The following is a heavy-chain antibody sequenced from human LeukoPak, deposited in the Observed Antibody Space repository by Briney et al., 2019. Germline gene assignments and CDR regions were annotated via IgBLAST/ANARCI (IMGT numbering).Heavy chain of an antibody. J-gene: IGHJ6*02. CDR3: ARDASPEYFSDSIHFGMDV. Sequence: SDPLSLPCTVSGHSISNVYYWGWIPHPPGKGLEWIGSNHSGSIYYNPSLKSRVTISVDTSKDQFSRKVSSVTAADTAVYYCARDASPEYFSDSIHFGMDVWGQGTTVTVSS. CDR2: NHSGSI. V-gene: IGHV4-38-2*02. D-gene: IGHD3-22*01. CDR1: GHSISNVYY.